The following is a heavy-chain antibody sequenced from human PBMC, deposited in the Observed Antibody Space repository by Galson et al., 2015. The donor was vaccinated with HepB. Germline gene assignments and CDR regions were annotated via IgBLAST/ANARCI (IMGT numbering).Heavy chain of an antibody. CDR2: IYYSGST. V-gene: IGHV4-30-4*01. Sequence: TLSLTCTVSGCSISSGDYYWSWIRQPPGKGLEWIGYIYYSGSTYYNPSLKSRVTISVDTSKNQFSLKLSSVTAADTAVYYCARVGYSGYDYFDYWGQGTLVTVSS. CDR1: GCSISSGDYY. J-gene: IGHJ4*02. CDR3: ARVGYSGYDYFDY. D-gene: IGHD5-12*01.